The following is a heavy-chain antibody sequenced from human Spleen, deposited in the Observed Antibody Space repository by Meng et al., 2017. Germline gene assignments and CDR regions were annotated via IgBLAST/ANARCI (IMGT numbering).Heavy chain of an antibody. CDR2: IKSDGIST. CDR1: GFTFSNFW. Sequence: VQLVESGGGLVKPGGSLRLSCVVSGFTFSNFWMHWVRQVPGKGLVWVSRIKSDGISTGYADSVKGRFTVSRDDAKNTLYLQMNSLRAEDTAVYYCAAAWELLPPGYWGQGTLVTVSS. J-gene: IGHJ4*02. D-gene: IGHD1-26*01. CDR3: AAAWELLPPGY. V-gene: IGHV3-74*02.